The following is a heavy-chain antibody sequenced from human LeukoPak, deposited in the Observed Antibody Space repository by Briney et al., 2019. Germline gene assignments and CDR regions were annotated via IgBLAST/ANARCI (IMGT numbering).Heavy chain of an antibody. CDR1: GGSFSGYY. J-gene: IGHJ4*02. Sequence: SETLSLTCAVSGGSFSGYYWSWIRQPPGKGLEWIGEINHSGSTNYNPSLKSRVTISVDTSKNQFSLKLSSVTAADTAVYYCARGLPGRRLLDYWGQGTLVTVSS. V-gene: IGHV4-34*01. CDR3: ARGLPGRRLLDY. D-gene: IGHD3-3*01. CDR2: INHSGST.